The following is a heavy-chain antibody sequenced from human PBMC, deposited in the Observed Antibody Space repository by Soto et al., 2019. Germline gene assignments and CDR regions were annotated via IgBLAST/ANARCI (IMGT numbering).Heavy chain of an antibody. Sequence: GGSLRLSCASSGFTFSSYGMHWVRQAPGKGLEWVAVIWYDGSNKYYADSVKGRFTTSRDNSKNTLYLQMNSLRAEDTAVYYCARDKAGYNWKYYGMDVWGQGTTVTVSS. CDR3: ARDKAGYNWKYYGMDV. CDR1: GFTFSSYG. CDR2: IWYDGSNK. V-gene: IGHV3-33*01. J-gene: IGHJ6*02. D-gene: IGHD1-20*01.